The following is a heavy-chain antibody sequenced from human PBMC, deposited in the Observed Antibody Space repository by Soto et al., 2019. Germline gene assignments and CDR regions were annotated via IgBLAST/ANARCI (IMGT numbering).Heavy chain of an antibody. CDR3: AGGPQLVVNY. D-gene: IGHD6-13*01. CDR2: SSSSSSYT. V-gene: IGHV3-11*05. CDR1: GFTFSDYY. Sequence: QVQLVESGGGLVKPGGSLRLSCAASGFTFSDYYISWIRQAPGKGLEWVSYSSSSSSYTNYADSVKGRFTISRDNAKNSLYLQMNSLRAEDTAVYYCAGGPQLVVNYWGQGTLVTVSS. J-gene: IGHJ4*02.